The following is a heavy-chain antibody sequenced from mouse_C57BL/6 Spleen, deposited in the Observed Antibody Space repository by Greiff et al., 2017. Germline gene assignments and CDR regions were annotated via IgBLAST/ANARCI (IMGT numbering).Heavy chain of an antibody. V-gene: IGHV1-36*01. J-gene: IGHJ1*03. CDR1: GFTFTDYY. CDR2: VYPYNGGT. Sequence: EVQLQESGPVLVKPGPSVKISCKASGFTFTDYYMHWVKQSHGKSLEWIGLVYPYNGGTSYNQKFKGKATLTVDTSSSTAYMELNSLTSEDSAVYYCARPHNYYGSSGDWYFDVWGTGTTVTVSS. CDR3: ARPHNYYGSSGDWYFDV. D-gene: IGHD1-1*01.